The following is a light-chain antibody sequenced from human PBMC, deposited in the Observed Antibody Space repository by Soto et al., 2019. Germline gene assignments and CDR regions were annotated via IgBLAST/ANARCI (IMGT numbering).Light chain of an antibody. J-gene: IGKJ4*01. CDR2: KAS. CDR1: QSISSW. V-gene: IGKV1-5*03. Sequence: DIQLTPSPSTLSASVGDSVNITCRARQSISSWLAWYQQTPGKAPKLLIYKASSLESGVPSRFSGSGSGTEFTLTISSLQPDDFATYYCQQYNSYPLTFGGGTKVDIK. CDR3: QQYNSYPLT.